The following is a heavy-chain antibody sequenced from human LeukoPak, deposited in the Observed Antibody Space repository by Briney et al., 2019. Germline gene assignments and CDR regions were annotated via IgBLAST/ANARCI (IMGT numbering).Heavy chain of an antibody. CDR2: IIPTFGTA. Sequence: SVKVSCKASGGTFSSYAISWVRQAPGQGLEWMGGIIPTFGTANYAQKFQGRVTITADESTGTAYMELSSLRSEDTAVYYCARDHRKRGDLDWGQGTLVTVSS. D-gene: IGHD7-27*01. V-gene: IGHV1-69*13. J-gene: IGHJ4*02. CDR3: ARDHRKRGDLD. CDR1: GGTFSSYA.